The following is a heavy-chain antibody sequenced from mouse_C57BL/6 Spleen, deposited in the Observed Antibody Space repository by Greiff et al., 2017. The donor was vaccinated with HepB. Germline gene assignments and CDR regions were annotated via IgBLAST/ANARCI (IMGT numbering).Heavy chain of an antibody. CDR3: ARGDGGY. Sequence: EVKLMESGPGLVKPSQSLSLTCSVTGYSITSGYYWNWIRQFPGNKLEWMGYISYDGSNNYNPSLKNRISITRDTSKNQFFLKLNSVTTEDTATYYCARGDGGYWGQGTTLTVSS. CDR2: ISYDGSN. J-gene: IGHJ2*01. CDR1: GYSITSGYY. D-gene: IGHD2-3*01. V-gene: IGHV3-6*01.